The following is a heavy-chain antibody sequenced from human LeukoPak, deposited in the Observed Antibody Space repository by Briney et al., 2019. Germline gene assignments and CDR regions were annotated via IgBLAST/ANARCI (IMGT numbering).Heavy chain of an antibody. CDR3: ARVGSITMIVVVINQYFDY. D-gene: IGHD3-22*01. Sequence: PSETLSLTCAVSGGSISSSNWWSWVRQPPGKGLEWIGEIYHSGSTNYNPSLKSRVTISVDTSKNQFSLKLSSVTAADTAVYYCARVGSITMIVVVINQYFDYWGQGTLVTVSS. V-gene: IGHV4-4*02. J-gene: IGHJ4*02. CDR2: IYHSGST. CDR1: GGSISSSNW.